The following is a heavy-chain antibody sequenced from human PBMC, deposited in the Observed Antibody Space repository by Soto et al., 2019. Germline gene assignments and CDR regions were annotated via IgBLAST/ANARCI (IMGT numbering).Heavy chain of an antibody. D-gene: IGHD5-18*01. Sequence: GASVKVSCKASGGTFSSYAISWVRQAPGQGLEWMGGIIPIFGTANYAQKFQGRVTITADESTSTAYMELSSLRSEDTAVYYCARGFVDTAMVFDYWGQGTLVTVSS. CDR2: IIPIFGTA. V-gene: IGHV1-69*13. J-gene: IGHJ4*02. CDR3: ARGFVDTAMVFDY. CDR1: GGTFSSYA.